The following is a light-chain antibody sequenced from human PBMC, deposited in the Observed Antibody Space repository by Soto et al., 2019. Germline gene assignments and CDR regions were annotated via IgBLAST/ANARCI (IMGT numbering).Light chain of an antibody. CDR3: CSYAGSYTRWV. CDR2: DVS. CDR1: SSDVGGYNY. J-gene: IGLJ3*02. V-gene: IGLV2-11*01. Sequence: QSALTQPRSVSGSPGQSVTISCTGTSSDVGGYNYVSWYQQLPGKAPKLMIYDVSKRPSGVPDRFSGSKSGNTASLTISGLQAEDEADYYCCSYAGSYTRWVFGGGTKLTVL.